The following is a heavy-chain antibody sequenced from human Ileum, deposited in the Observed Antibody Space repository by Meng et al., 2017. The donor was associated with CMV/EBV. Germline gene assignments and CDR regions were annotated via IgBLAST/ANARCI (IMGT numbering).Heavy chain of an antibody. J-gene: IGHJ4*02. CDR1: GGAVSNTDYR. CDR3: ARDGDREYDF. D-gene: IGHD3-3*01. CDR2: MSYSGST. Sequence: QVKWQGSGPGLVRPSETLSLTCTVSGGAVSNTDYRWGWIRQPPGKGLEWIGSMSYSGSTHHNPSLKNRVTISIDPSKNQFSLKLNSVTAADTAVYFCARDGDREYDFWGQGTLVTVSS. V-gene: IGHV4-39*07.